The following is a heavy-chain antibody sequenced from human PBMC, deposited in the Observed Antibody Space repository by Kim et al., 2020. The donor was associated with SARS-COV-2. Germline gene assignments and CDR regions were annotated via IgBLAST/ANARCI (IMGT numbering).Heavy chain of an antibody. CDR2: LMHDGGES. CDR3: ATCLQAASTEFGY. Sequence: GGSLRLSCETSGFAFSGHWLSWLRQAPGKGLEWLANLMHDGGESYYADSVKGRFTISRDNAKSSLYLHMNSLRAEDTAVYYCATCLQAASTEFGYWGQGTPVTVSS. J-gene: IGHJ4*02. D-gene: IGHD3-3*01. CDR1: GFAFSGHW. V-gene: IGHV3-7*01.